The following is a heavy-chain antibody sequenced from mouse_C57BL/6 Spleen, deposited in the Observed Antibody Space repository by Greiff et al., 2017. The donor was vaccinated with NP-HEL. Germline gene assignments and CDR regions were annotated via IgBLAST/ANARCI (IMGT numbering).Heavy chain of an antibody. J-gene: IGHJ1*03. CDR2: INPNNGGT. D-gene: IGHD2-2*01. CDR1: GYTFTDYN. CDR3: SRWEGGLRGYFDV. Sequence: EVQLQQSGPELVKPGASVKMSCKASGYTFTDYNMHWVKQSHGKSLEWIGYINPNNGGTSYNQKFKGKATLTVNKAYSTAYMELRSLTSDESAVYYCSRWEGGLRGYFDVWGTGTTVTVSS. V-gene: IGHV1-22*01.